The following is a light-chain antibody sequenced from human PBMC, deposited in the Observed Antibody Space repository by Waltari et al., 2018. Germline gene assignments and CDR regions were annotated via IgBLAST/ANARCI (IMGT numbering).Light chain of an antibody. J-gene: IGLJ2*01. CDR2: DNN. Sequence: QSVLTQPPSVSAAPGQMVTISCSGSSSNIGTNYVSWYQQLPGTAPRLLIYDNNQRPSGIPDRFSGSKSGTSATLGITGLQTGDEADYYCASYDSDLDDVPFGGGTKLTVL. V-gene: IGLV1-51*02. CDR3: ASYDSDLDDVP. CDR1: SSNIGTNY.